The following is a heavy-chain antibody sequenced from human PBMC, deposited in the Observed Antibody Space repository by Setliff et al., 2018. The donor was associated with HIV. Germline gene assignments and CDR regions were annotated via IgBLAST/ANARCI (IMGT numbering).Heavy chain of an antibody. D-gene: IGHD6-6*01. CDR1: GGSISSSIYY. V-gene: IGHV4-39*01. CDR2: IYYSGSTYYYGGST. CDR3: ARHDTEYSSYPIDY. J-gene: IGHJ4*02. Sequence: KSSETLSLTCTVSGGSISSSIYYWGWIRQPPGKGLEWIGFIYYSGSTYYYGGSTYYNPSLKSRVTISVDTSKNQFSLKLSPVTAADTAVYYCARHDTEYSSYPIDYWGQGNLVTVSS.